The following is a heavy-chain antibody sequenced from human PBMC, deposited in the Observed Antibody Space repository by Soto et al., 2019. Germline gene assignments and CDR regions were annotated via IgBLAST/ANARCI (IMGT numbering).Heavy chain of an antibody. Sequence: PGGSLRLSCAASGFTFSSYAMSWVRQAPGKGLEWVSAISGSGGSTYYADSVKGRFTISRDNSKNTLYLQMNSLRAEDTAVYYCARPKNYYYYYGMDVWGQGTPVTVSS. J-gene: IGHJ6*02. CDR2: ISGSGGST. V-gene: IGHV3-23*01. CDR1: GFTFSSYA. CDR3: ARPKNYYYYYGMDV.